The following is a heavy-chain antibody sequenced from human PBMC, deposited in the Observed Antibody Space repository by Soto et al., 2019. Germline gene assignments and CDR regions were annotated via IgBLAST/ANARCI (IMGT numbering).Heavy chain of an antibody. CDR3: ASGYYYDSSGYDLDY. D-gene: IGHD3-22*01. CDR2: ISAYNGNT. Sequence: ASVKVSCKASGYTFTSYGISWVRQAPGQGLEWMGWISAYNGNTNYAQKLQGRVTMTTDTSTSTAYMELRSLRSDDTAVYYCASGYYYDSSGYDLDYWGQGTLVTVSS. V-gene: IGHV1-18*01. CDR1: GYTFTSYG. J-gene: IGHJ4*02.